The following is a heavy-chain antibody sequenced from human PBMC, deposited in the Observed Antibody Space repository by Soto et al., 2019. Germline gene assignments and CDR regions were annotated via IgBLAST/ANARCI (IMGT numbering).Heavy chain of an antibody. CDR3: ARVVIVVVVAATSTQYNWFDP. CDR2: ISSSGSTI. Sequence: TGGSLRLSCAASGFTFSDYYMSWIRQAPGKGLEWVSYISSSGSTIYYADSVKGRFTVSRDNAKNSLYLQMNSLRAEDTAVYYCARVVIVVVVAATSTQYNWFDPWGQGTQVTVSS. V-gene: IGHV3-11*01. J-gene: IGHJ5*02. D-gene: IGHD2-15*01. CDR1: GFTFSDYY.